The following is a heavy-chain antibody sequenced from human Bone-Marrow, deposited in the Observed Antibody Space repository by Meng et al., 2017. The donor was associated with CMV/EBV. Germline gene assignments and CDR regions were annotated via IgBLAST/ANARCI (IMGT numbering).Heavy chain of an antibody. CDR3: AREDCSSTSCYLYHYYYGMDV. CDR1: GFTVSSNY. V-gene: IGHV3-74*01. D-gene: IGHD2-2*01. Sequence: GESLKISCAASGFTVSSNYMSWVRQAPGKGLVWVSRINSDGSSTSYADSVKGRFTISRDNAKNTLYLQMNSLRAEDTAVYYCAREDCSSTSCYLYHYYYGMDVWGQGTTVTVSS. J-gene: IGHJ6*02. CDR2: INSDGSST.